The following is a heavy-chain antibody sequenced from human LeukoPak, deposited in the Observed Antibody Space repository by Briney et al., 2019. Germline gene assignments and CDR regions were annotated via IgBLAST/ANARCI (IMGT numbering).Heavy chain of an antibody. CDR3: ARDHPFSGSRKGVSFLDY. CDR2: ISSSGSTI. D-gene: IGHD3-10*01. CDR1: GFTFSDYY. Sequence: GGSLRLSCAASGFTFSDYYMSWIRQAPGKGLDWVSYISSSGSTIYYADSVKGRFTISRDNAKNSLYLQMNSLRAEDTAVYYCARDHPFSGSRKGVSFLDYWGQGTLVTVSS. J-gene: IGHJ4*02. V-gene: IGHV3-11*04.